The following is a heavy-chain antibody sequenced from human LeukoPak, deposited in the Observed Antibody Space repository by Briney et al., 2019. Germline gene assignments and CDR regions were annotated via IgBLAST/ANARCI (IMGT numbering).Heavy chain of an antibody. CDR3: AREKRKTYYYDSSGFDAFDI. J-gene: IGHJ3*02. CDR2: IIPIFGTA. Sequence: GASVKVSRKASGGTFSSYAISWVRQAPGQGLEWMGRIIPIFGTANYAQKFQGRVTITTDESTSTAYMELSSLRSEDTAVYYCAREKRKTYYYDSSGFDAFDIWGQGTMVTVSS. V-gene: IGHV1-69*05. CDR1: GGTFSSYA. D-gene: IGHD3-22*01.